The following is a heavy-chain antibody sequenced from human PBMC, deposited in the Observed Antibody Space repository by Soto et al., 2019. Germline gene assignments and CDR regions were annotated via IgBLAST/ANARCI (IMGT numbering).Heavy chain of an antibody. D-gene: IGHD2-15*01. V-gene: IGHV1-69*06. CDR2: TGSGTGPG. J-gene: IGHJ4*02. Sequence: QVQLVQSGTEVKKPGSSVKVSCKTSGGSLSTNPISWVRQAPGQGLEWMGGTGSGTGPGNHAQKFQGRLPVTADKSTGTVYMELTNLSSEDTAVYYCARRDSGGFFRFFDSWGQGTLVTVSS. CDR1: GGSLSTNP. CDR3: ARRDSGGFFRFFDS.